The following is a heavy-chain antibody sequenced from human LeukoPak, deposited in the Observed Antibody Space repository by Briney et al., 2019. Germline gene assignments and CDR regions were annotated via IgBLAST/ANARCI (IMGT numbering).Heavy chain of an antibody. CDR1: GGSISSNSYY. CDR2: IYYSGGT. Sequence: PSETLSLTCTVSGGSISSNSYYWGWVRQPPGKGLEWIGSIYYSGGTYYNPSLKSRVTISVDTSKNQFSLKLSSVTAADTAIYYCARQSSGGLLYGMDVWGQGTTVTVSS. V-gene: IGHV4-39*01. CDR3: ARQSSGGLLYGMDV. D-gene: IGHD2-15*01. J-gene: IGHJ6*02.